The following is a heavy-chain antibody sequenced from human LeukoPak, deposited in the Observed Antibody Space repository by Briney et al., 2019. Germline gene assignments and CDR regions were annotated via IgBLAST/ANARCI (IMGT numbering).Heavy chain of an antibody. V-gene: IGHV3-66*01. CDR1: GFTFSNYE. J-gene: IGHJ4*02. CDR2: IYSGGST. CDR3: ASFTGPFDY. Sequence: PGGSLRLSCAASGFTFSNYEMNWVRQAPGKGLEWVSVIYSGGSTYYADSVKGRFTISRDNSKNTLYLQMNSLRAEDTAVYYCASFTGPFDYWGQGTLVTVSS. D-gene: IGHD4-11*01.